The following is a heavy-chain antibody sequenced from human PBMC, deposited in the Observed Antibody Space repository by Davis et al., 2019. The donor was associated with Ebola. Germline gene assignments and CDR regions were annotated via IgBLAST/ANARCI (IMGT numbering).Heavy chain of an antibody. CDR2: INAGNGNT. D-gene: IGHD3-22*01. CDR1: GYTFTSYA. CDR3: ARGSHITIIDGTFDY. V-gene: IGHV1-3*01. J-gene: IGHJ4*02. Sequence: ASVKVSCKASGYTFTSYAMHWVRQAPGQRLEWMGWINAGNGNTKYSQKFQGRVTITRDTSASTAYMELSSLRSEDTAVYYCARGSHITIIDGTFDYWGQGTLVTVSS.